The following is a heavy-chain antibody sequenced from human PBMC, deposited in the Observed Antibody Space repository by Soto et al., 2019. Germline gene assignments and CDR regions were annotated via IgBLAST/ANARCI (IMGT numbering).Heavy chain of an antibody. CDR1: GGSIRSDGSY. CDR3: ARRAGNRRGYPIDS. D-gene: IGHD5-18*01. CDR2: IYYSGST. Sequence: QVQLQESGPGLVKPSQTLSLTCAVSGGSIRSDGSYWTWIRQLPGGGLEWIGYIYYSGSTSYNASLESRASISVDSSGNQFSLRLTSVTAADTAVYYCARRAGNRRGYPIDSWGQGTLVTVSS. J-gene: IGHJ4*02. V-gene: IGHV4-31*11.